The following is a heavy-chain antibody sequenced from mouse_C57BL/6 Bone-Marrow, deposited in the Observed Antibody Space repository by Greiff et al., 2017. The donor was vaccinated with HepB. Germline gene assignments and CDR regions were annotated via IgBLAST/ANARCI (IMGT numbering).Heavy chain of an antibody. CDR1: GFSFTSYG. V-gene: IGHV2-5*01. CDR2: IWRGGST. CDR3: AKRDGNYGAWFAY. D-gene: IGHD2-1*01. J-gene: IGHJ3*01. Sequence: VQLQQSGPGLVQPSQSLSITCTVSGFSFTSYGVHWVRQSPGKGLEWLGVIWRGGSTDYNAAFMSRLSITKDNSKSQVFFKMNSLQADDTAIYYCAKRDGNYGAWFAYWGQGTLVTVSA.